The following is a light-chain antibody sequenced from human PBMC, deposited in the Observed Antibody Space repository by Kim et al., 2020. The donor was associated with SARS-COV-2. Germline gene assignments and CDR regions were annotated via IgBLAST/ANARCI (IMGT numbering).Light chain of an antibody. J-gene: IGKJ4*01. Sequence: EVVLTQSPGTLSLSPGERATLSCRASQSVSSYLIWYQQKPGQAPRLLIYDTFNRATGIPARFSGSGSGTDFTLTISSLEPEDFAVYYCQQRGNWPPTFGGGTKVDIK. CDR3: QQRGNWPPT. CDR2: DTF. V-gene: IGKV3-11*01. CDR1: QSVSSY.